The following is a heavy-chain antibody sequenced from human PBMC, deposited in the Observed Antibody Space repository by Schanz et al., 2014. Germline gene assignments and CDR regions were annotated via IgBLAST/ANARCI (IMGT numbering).Heavy chain of an antibody. CDR1: GFTFSDYY. Sequence: QVQLVESGGGLVKPGGSLRLSCAASGFTFSDYYMSWIRQAPGKGLQCVSHISSSGSTTYYADSVKGRFTISRDNAKNALYLQMNRRRADDTAVYYWAKSRYDSSGYYLPYYGMDVWGQGTTVIVSS. CDR3: AKSRYDSSGYYLPYYGMDV. V-gene: IGHV3-11*01. CDR2: ISSSGSTT. J-gene: IGHJ6*02. D-gene: IGHD3-22*01.